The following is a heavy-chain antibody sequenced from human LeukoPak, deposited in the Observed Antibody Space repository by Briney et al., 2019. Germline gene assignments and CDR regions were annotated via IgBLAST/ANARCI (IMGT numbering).Heavy chain of an antibody. Sequence: PGGSLRLSCAASGFTVSSNYMSWVRQAPGKGLEWVSVIYSGGSTYYADSVKGRFTISRDNSKNTLYLQMNSLRAEDTAVYYCARDRRGSGSQRGYWYFDLWGRGTLVTVSS. CDR1: GFTVSSNY. V-gene: IGHV3-53*01. CDR3: ARDRRGSGSQRGYWYFDL. CDR2: IYSGGST. J-gene: IGHJ2*01. D-gene: IGHD3-10*01.